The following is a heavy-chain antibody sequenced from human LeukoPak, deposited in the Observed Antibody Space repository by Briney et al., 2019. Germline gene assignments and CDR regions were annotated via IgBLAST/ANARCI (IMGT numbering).Heavy chain of an antibody. CDR2: IYYSGST. J-gene: IGHJ4*02. CDR3: ASMVVGRSSWDPVYSY. V-gene: IGHV4-39*07. D-gene: IGHD6-13*01. Sequence: SETLSLTCTVSGGSISSSSYYWGWIRQPPGKGLEWIGSIYYSGSTYYNPSLKSRVTISVDTSKNQFSLKLSSVTAADTAVYYCASMVVGRSSWDPVYSYWGQGTLVTASS. CDR1: GGSISSSSYY.